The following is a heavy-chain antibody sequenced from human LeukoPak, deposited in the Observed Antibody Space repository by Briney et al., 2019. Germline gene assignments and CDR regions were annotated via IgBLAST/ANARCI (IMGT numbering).Heavy chain of an antibody. CDR3: ARDRPTSGIDS. J-gene: IGHJ5*01. CDR1: GFFVDSSY. CDR2: NHSNGKE. V-gene: IGHV3-53*01. Sequence: PGGSLRLCWSASGFFVDSSYMSLVRQAPGKGLELVSVNHSNGKEYYAESAKGRFTISRDISKNSLDLQMNRLRVEDTAVYYCARDRPTSGIDSWGQGTLVIVSS. D-gene: IGHD2-15*01.